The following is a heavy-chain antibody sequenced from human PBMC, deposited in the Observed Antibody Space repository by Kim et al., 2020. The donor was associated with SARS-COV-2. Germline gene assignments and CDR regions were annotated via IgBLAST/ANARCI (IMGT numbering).Heavy chain of an antibody. CDR2: IWYDGSNK. CDR3: ARWGRIAAAGYFDY. V-gene: IGHV3-33*01. CDR1: GFTFSSYG. Sequence: GGSLRLSCAASGFTFSSYGMHWVRQAPGKGLEWVAVIWYDGSNKYYADSVKGRFTISRDNSKNTLYLQMNSLRAEDTAVYYCARWGRIAAAGYFDYWGQGTLVTVSS. J-gene: IGHJ4*02. D-gene: IGHD6-13*01.